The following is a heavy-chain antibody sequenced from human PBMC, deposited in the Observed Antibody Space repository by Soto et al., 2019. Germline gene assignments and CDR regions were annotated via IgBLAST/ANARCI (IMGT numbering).Heavy chain of an antibody. J-gene: IGHJ5*02. Sequence: SGPALGNPTQTLTLTFTFSVFSLSTSGVGVGWIRQPPGKALEWLALIYWDDDKRYSPSLKSRLTITKDTSKNQVVLTMTNMDPVDTATYYCAHFTPEFSWFDPWGQGTLVTVSS. D-gene: IGHD2-15*01. V-gene: IGHV2-5*02. CDR2: IYWDDDK. CDR3: AHFTPEFSWFDP. CDR1: VFSLSTSGVG.